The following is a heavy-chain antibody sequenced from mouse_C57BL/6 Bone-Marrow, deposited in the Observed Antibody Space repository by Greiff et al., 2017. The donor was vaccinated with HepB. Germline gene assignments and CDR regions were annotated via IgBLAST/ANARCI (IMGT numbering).Heavy chain of an antibody. J-gene: IGHJ2*01. V-gene: IGHV3-6*01. CDR3: ARVLYYD. CDR2: ISYDGSN. D-gene: IGHD1-1*01. CDR1: GYSITSGYY. Sequence: EVKLVESGPGLVKPSQSLSLTCSVTGYSITSGYYWNWIRQFPGNKLEWMGYISYDGSNNYNPSLKNRISITRDTSKNQFFLKLNSVTTEDTATYYCARVLYYDWGQGTTLTVSS.